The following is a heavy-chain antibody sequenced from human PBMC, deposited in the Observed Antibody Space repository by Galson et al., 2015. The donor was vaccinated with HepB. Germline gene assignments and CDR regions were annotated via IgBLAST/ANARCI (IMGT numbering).Heavy chain of an antibody. CDR1: GLTNYR. J-gene: IGHJ3*02. CDR2: INSDGSST. Sequence: SLRLSCAASGLTNYRMHWVRQAPGRGLVWVSRINSDGSSTSYADSVKGRFTISRDNAKNTLYLQMNSLRDEDTAVYYCAREGRRTGEVTKAFDMWVQGTMVTVSS. D-gene: IGHD7-27*01. V-gene: IGHV3-74*01. CDR3: AREGRRTGEVTKAFDM.